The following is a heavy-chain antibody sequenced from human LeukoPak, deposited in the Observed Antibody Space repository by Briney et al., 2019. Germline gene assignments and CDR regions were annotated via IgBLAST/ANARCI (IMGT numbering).Heavy chain of an antibody. CDR2: TYYRSKWYN. CDR1: GDSVSTNSTT. V-gene: IGHV6-1*01. CDR3: ARGDCSGGTCYSDSAFHI. J-gene: IGHJ3*02. D-gene: IGHD2-15*01. Sequence: SQTLSLTCAISGDSVSTNSTTWNWIRQSPSRGLEWLGRTYYRSKWYNDYAVSVKSRITINPDTSKNQFSLQLNSVTPEDTAVYCCARGDCSGGTCYSDSAFHIWGQGTMVTVSS.